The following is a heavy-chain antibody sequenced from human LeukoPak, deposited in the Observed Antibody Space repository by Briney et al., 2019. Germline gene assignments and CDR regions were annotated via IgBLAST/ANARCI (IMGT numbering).Heavy chain of an antibody. Sequence: GGSLRLSCAASGFTFSSYEMNWVRQAPGKGLEWISYISSSGSTIFYADSVKGRFTISRDNAKKSLYLQMNSLRAKDTAVYYCARETDSTLFDYWGQGTLVTVSS. CDR1: GFTFSSYE. J-gene: IGHJ4*02. CDR3: ARETDSTLFDY. V-gene: IGHV3-48*03. CDR2: ISSSGSTI. D-gene: IGHD2-2*01.